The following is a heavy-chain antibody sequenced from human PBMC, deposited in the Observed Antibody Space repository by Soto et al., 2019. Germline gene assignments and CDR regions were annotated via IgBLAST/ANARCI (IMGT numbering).Heavy chain of an antibody. D-gene: IGHD1-26*01. Sequence: QVQLVQSGAEVKKPGSSVKVSCKASGGTFSSYTISWVRQVPGQGLEWMGRIIPILGIANYAQKFQGRVTITADKSTSTAYMELSSLRSEDTAVYYCARGRNSGSYTLGYWGQGTLVTVSS. V-gene: IGHV1-69*02. CDR1: GGTFSSYT. CDR2: IIPILGIA. J-gene: IGHJ4*02. CDR3: ARGRNSGSYTLGY.